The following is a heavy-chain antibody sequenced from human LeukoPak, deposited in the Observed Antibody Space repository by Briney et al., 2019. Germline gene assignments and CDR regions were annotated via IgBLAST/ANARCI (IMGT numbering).Heavy chain of an antibody. V-gene: IGHV4-39*02. Sequence: SETLSLTCSVSGGSISSHNHHWDRIRQPPGNGLEWIGSIHHSGATYSNPSLRSRLTLSVDMSKNHFSLNLSSVTAADTAVYYCARRDNSFDSWGPGTLVTVSS. CDR1: GGSISSHNHH. CDR2: IHHSGAT. D-gene: IGHD5-24*01. CDR3: ARRDNSFDS. J-gene: IGHJ4*02.